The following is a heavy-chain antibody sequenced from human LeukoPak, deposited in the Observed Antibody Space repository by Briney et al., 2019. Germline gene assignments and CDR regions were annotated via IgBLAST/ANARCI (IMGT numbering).Heavy chain of an antibody. CDR3: VRDTDHSSDLGH. J-gene: IGHJ4*02. Sequence: GGSLRLSCAASGFTFSSYWMHWVRQTPGRGLVWVSRINTDGSITQYADSVKGRFTISRDNAKNTLYLQVNGLRAEDTAVYFCVRDTDHSSDLGHWGQGALVTVSS. CDR1: GFTFSSYW. V-gene: IGHV3-74*01. CDR2: INTDGSIT. D-gene: IGHD6-25*01.